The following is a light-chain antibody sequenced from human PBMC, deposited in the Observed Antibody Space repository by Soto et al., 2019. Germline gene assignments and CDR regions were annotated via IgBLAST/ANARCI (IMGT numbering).Light chain of an antibody. J-gene: IGKJ3*01. CDR3: RQYNNWPSFI. V-gene: IGKV3-15*01. CDR1: QSVRSN. CDR2: GAS. Sequence: EIVMTQSPATLSVSPGERATLSCRASQSVRSNLAWYQQKPGQAPRLLIYGASTRATGIPVRYSGCGSGTDFTLLISIRPSEAFAVYYCRQYNNWPSFIFGPGIKVDIK.